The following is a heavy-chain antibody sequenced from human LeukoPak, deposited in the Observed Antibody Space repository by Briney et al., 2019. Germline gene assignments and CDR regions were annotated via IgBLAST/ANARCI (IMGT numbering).Heavy chain of an antibody. V-gene: IGHV1-18*01. Sequence: ASVKVSCKASGYTFTSYGISWVRQAPGQGLEWMGWISAYNGNTNYAQKLQGRVTMTTDTSTSTAYMELRSLRSDDTAVYYCARDRDIVVVPAAPTGDAFDIWGQGTMVTVSS. CDR3: ARDRDIVVVPAAPTGDAFDI. CDR1: GYTFTSYG. D-gene: IGHD2-2*01. J-gene: IGHJ3*02. CDR2: ISAYNGNT.